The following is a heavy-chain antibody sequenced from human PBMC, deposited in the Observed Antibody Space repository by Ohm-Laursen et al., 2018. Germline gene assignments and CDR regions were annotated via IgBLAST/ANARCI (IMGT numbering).Heavy chain of an antibody. CDR2: ISSSGSTI. V-gene: IGHV3-11*01. D-gene: IGHD3-22*01. CDR3: ARPYDSSGSLGDY. Sequence: SLRLSCTASGFTFSDYYMSWIRQAPGKGLEWVSYISSSGSTIYYADSVKGRFTISRDNAKNSLYLQMNSLRAEDTAVYYCARPYDSSGSLGDYWGQGTLVTVSS. CDR1: GFTFSDYY. J-gene: IGHJ4*02.